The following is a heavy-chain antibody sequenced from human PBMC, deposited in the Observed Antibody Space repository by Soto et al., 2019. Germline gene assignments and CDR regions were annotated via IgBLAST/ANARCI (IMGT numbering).Heavy chain of an antibody. J-gene: IGHJ6*02. D-gene: IGHD2-15*01. V-gene: IGHV3-23*01. CDR1: G. Sequence: GSSRILQTPRKGLEWVSAISGSGGSTYYADSVKGRFTISRDNSKNTLYLQMNSLRAEDTAVYYCAKGVVYYYYGMDVWGQGTTVSVSS. CDR2: ISGSGGST. CDR3: AKGVVYYYYGMDV.